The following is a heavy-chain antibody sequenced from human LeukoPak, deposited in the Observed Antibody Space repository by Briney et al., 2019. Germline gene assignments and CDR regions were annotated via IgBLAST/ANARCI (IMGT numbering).Heavy chain of an antibody. Sequence: SGPTLVNPTQTLTLTCTFSGFSLRTRGVGVGWIRQPPGKALEWLALIYWDGDKRYSPSLKSRLTITKDTSKNQVVLTMTNMDPVDTATYYCAHRRGDGFIDYWGQGTLVAVSS. CDR1: GFSLRTRGVG. CDR2: IYWDGDK. D-gene: IGHD5-24*01. J-gene: IGHJ4*02. CDR3: AHRRGDGFIDY. V-gene: IGHV2-5*02.